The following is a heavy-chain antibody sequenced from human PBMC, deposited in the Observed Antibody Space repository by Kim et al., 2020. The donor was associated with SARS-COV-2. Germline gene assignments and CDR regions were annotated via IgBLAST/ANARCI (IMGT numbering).Heavy chain of an antibody. Sequence: GGSLRLSCAASGFTFNTYAMTWVRQAPGKGLDWVSSIGDFGVSTHYADSVKGRFTISRDNSKSALYLQMNSLRAEDTAVYYCAKHRGVRGSEFFDNWGQGALVTVSS. V-gene: IGHV3-23*01. CDR2: IGDFGVST. D-gene: IGHD3-10*01. CDR3: AKHRGVRGSEFFDN. J-gene: IGHJ4*02. CDR1: GFTFNTYA.